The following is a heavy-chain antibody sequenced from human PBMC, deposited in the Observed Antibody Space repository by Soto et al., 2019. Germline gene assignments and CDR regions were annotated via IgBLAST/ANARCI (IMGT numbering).Heavy chain of an antibody. CDR2: IIPIFGTA. D-gene: IGHD3-22*01. Sequence: SVKVSCKASGGTFSSYAISWVRQAPGQGLEWMGGIIPIFGTANYAQKFQGRVTITADESTSTAYMELSSLRSEDTAVYYCARSQCPITMIEVLDAFDIWGQGTMVTVSS. CDR1: GGTFSSYA. J-gene: IGHJ3*02. V-gene: IGHV1-69*13. CDR3: ARSQCPITMIEVLDAFDI.